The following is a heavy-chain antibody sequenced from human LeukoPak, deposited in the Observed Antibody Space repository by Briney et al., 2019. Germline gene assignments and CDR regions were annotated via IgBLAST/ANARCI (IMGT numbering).Heavy chain of an antibody. D-gene: IGHD1-26*01. CDR2: INHSGST. CDR3: ARGGGIIPRNYYYYYGMDV. CDR1: GGSFSGYY. Sequence: SETLSLTCAVYGGSFSGYYWSWIRQPPGKGLEWIGEINHSGSTNYNPSLKGRVTISVDTSKNQFSLKLSSVTAADTAVYYCARGGGIIPRNYYYYYGMDVWGQGTTVTVSS. V-gene: IGHV4-34*01. J-gene: IGHJ6*02.